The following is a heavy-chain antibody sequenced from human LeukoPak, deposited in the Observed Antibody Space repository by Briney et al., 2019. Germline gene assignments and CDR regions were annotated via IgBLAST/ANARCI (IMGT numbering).Heavy chain of an antibody. Sequence: GGSLRLSCAASGFTFSSYVMSWVRQTPGKGLEWVSAISGSGGSTYYADSVKGRFTISRDNSKNTLYLQMNSLRAEDTAVYYCARGRGSSWYVTVFDYWGQGTLVTVSS. CDR2: ISGSGGST. V-gene: IGHV3-23*01. D-gene: IGHD6-13*01. J-gene: IGHJ4*02. CDR3: ARGRGSSWYVTVFDY. CDR1: GFTFSSYV.